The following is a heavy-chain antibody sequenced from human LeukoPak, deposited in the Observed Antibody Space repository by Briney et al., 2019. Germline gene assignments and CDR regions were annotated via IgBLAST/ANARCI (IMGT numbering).Heavy chain of an antibody. Sequence: SVKVSCKASGGTFSSYAISWVRRAPGQGLEWMGGIIPIFGTANYAQKFQGRVTITADESTSTAYMELSSLRSEDTAVYYCARIAGYGGNSDPDYWCQGTLVTVSS. CDR1: GGTFSSYA. J-gene: IGHJ4*02. D-gene: IGHD4-23*01. CDR2: IIPIFGTA. CDR3: ARIAGYGGNSDPDY. V-gene: IGHV1-69*01.